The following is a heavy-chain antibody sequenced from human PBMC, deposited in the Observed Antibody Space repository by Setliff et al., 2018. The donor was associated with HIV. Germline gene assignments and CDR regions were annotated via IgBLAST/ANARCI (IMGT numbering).Heavy chain of an antibody. CDR1: GFTFSNVW. J-gene: IGHJ3*02. V-gene: IGHV3-15*01. CDR3: TTSYGDYKEAAFDI. D-gene: IGHD4-17*01. CDR2: IRNKNDGGTT. Sequence: PGGSLRLSCAGSGFTFSNVWMSWVRQVPGKGLEWIGLIRNKNDGGTTEHAAPVKGRFTISRDDSKNTLYLQMNSLKTEDTAVYYCTTSYGDYKEAAFDIWGQGTMVTVSS.